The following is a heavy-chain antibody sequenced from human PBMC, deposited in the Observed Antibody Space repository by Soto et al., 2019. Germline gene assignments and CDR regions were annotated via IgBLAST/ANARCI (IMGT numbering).Heavy chain of an antibody. CDR3: ARSASRYSGYDYVY. D-gene: IGHD5-12*01. J-gene: IGHJ4*02. CDR1: GGSISSYY. CDR2: IYYSGST. Sequence: SETLSLTCTVSGGSISSYYWSWIRQPPGKGLEWIGYIYYSGSTNYNPSLKSRVTISVDTPKNQFSLKLSSVTAADTAVYYCARSASRYSGYDYVYWGQGTLVTVSS. V-gene: IGHV4-59*01.